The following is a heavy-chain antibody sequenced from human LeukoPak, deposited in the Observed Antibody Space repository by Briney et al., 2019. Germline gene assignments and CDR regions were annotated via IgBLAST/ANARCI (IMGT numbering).Heavy chain of an antibody. CDR3: ARLGYSYGKSIPYYGMDV. J-gene: IGHJ6*02. D-gene: IGHD5-18*01. CDR2: IYPGDSDT. V-gene: IGHV5-51*01. CDR1: GYSFTSYW. Sequence: GESLKISCKGSGYSFTSYWIGWVRQMPGKGLEWMGIIYPGDSDTRYSPSFQGQVTISADKSISTAYLQWSSLKASDTAIYYCARLGYSYGKSIPYYGMDVWGQGTTVTVSS.